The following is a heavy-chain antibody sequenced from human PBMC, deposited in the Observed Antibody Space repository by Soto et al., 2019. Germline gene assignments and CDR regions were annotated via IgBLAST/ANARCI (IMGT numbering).Heavy chain of an antibody. Sequence: QMQLVESGGGVVQPGKSLRLSCAASGFTFDTYGMHWVRQAPGKGLEWVVVISYDGSDKQYADSVEGRFTISRDNSENTLFLQLSSLRAEDTAMYYCAKANYYGTGYGEKWVQGTLVTVAP. J-gene: IGHJ4*02. CDR1: GFTFDTYG. V-gene: IGHV3-30*18. CDR3: AKANYYGTGYGEK. CDR2: ISYDGSDK. D-gene: IGHD3-10*01.